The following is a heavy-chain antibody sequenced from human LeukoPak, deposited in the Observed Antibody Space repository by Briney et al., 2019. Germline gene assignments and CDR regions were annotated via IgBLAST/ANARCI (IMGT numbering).Heavy chain of an antibody. CDR1: GGSFSSYY. Sequence: SETLSLTCAVYGGSFSSYYWSWIRQPPGKGLEWIGYIYYSGSTNYNPSLKSRVTISVDTSKNQFSLKLSSVTAADTAVYYCARHFKNWFDPWGQGTLVTVSS. CDR2: IYYSGST. V-gene: IGHV4-59*08. J-gene: IGHJ5*02. CDR3: ARHFKNWFDP.